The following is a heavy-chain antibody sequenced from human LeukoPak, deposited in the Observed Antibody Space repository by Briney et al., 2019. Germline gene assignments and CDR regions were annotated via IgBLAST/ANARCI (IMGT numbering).Heavy chain of an antibody. V-gene: IGHV4-59*01. CDR1: GGSISSYY. CDR3: ARARYYGSGSYYQRDYYGMDV. CDR2: IYYSGST. Sequence: PSETLSLTCTVSGGSISSYYWSWIRQPPGKGLEWIGYIYYSGSTNYNPSLKSRVTISVDTSKNQFSLKLSSATAADTAVYYCARARYYGSGSYYQRDYYGMDVWGQGTTVTVSS. J-gene: IGHJ6*02. D-gene: IGHD3-10*01.